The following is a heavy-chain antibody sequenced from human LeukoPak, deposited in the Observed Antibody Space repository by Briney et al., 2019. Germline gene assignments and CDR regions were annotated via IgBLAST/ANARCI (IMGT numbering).Heavy chain of an antibody. Sequence: GASVKVSCKASGYTFTSYGISWVRQAPGQGREWMGWLSAYNGNTNYAQKLQGRVTMTTDTSTSTAYMELRSLRSDDTAVYYCAREYYYGSGSFDAFDIWGQGTMVTVSS. V-gene: IGHV1-18*01. CDR1: GYTFTSYG. D-gene: IGHD3-10*01. CDR2: LSAYNGNT. J-gene: IGHJ3*02. CDR3: AREYYYGSGSFDAFDI.